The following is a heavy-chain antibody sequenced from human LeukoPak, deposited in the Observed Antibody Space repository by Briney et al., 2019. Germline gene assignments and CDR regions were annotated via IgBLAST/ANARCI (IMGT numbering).Heavy chain of an antibody. J-gene: IGHJ4*02. CDR1: GFTFSSYG. CDR2: IRYDGSNK. CDR3: ARDLGYSSGPNY. D-gene: IGHD6-19*01. Sequence: GGSLRLSCAASGFTFSSYGMHWVRQAPGKGLEWVSFIRYDGSNKYYADSAKGRFTISRDNSKNTLYLQMSSLRAEDTAVYYCARDLGYSSGPNYWGQGTRVTVSS. V-gene: IGHV3-30*02.